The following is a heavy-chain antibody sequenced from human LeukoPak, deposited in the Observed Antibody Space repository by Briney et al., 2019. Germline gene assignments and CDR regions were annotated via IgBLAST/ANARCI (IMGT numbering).Heavy chain of an antibody. D-gene: IGHD6-13*01. J-gene: IGHJ6*03. CDR1: GDSVSSNSAA. Sequence: SQTLSLTCAISGDSVSSNSAAWNWIRQSPSRGLEWLGRTYYRSKWYNDYAVSVKRRITINPDTSKNQFSLQLNSVTPEDTAVYYCARDRTAAAGIGYYYYYMDVWGKGTTVTISS. V-gene: IGHV6-1*01. CDR3: ARDRTAAAGIGYYYYYMDV. CDR2: TYYRSKWYN.